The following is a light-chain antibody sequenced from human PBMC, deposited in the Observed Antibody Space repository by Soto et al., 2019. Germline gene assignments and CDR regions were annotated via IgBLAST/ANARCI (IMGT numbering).Light chain of an antibody. CDR2: RAS. J-gene: IGKJ4*01. CDR1: QSISSW. CDR3: QQYDSYSLT. V-gene: IGKV1-5*03. Sequence: DIQMTQSPSTLSASVGDIVTISCRASQSISSWLAWYQQKPGKAPKLLIYRASTLESDVPSRFTGSGSGTEFTLTISSLQPDDFATYDCQQYDSYSLTFGGGTKVEMK.